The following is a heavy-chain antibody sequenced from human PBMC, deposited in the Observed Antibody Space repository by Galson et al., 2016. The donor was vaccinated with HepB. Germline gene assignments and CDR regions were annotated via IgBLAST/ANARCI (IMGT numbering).Heavy chain of an antibody. CDR1: GDSINTGSHY. V-gene: IGHV4-39*07. Sequence: SETLSLTCSVSGDSINTGSHYWGWVRQPPGRGLEWIGSISYNGDPYYNPSLKRRVTISVDTSTNQFSLNLRSVTAADTAVYYCAKDNWNDEGGWFDPWGQGTLTTVSS. J-gene: IGHJ5*02. CDR3: AKDNWNDEGGWFDP. D-gene: IGHD1-1*01. CDR2: ISYNGDP.